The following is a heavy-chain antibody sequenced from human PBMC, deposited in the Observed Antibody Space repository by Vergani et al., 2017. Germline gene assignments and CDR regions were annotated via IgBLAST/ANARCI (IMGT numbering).Heavy chain of an antibody. J-gene: IGHJ3*02. Sequence: QVQLVQSGAEVKKPGASVKVSCKASGYTFTSYGISWVRRAPGQGLEWMGWISAYNGNTNYAQKLQGRVTMSTDTSTSTAYMELRSLRSDDTAVYYCARDSTYCGGDCYPPDAFYIWGEGTMVTVSS. CDR1: GYTFTSYG. CDR3: ARDSTYCGGDCYPPDAFYI. D-gene: IGHD2-21*02. V-gene: IGHV1-18*01. CDR2: ISAYNGNT.